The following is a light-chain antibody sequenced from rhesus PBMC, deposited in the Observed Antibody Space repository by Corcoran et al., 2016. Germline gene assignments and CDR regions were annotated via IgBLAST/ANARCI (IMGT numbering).Light chain of an antibody. CDR1: QSVSSY. CDR2: GAS. CDR3: LQSSNWPLT. J-gene: IGKJ4*01. Sequence: EIVMTQSPATLALSPGARATLSCRASQSVSSYLAWYQQKPGQAPRLLIYGASGRATGIPDRFSGSGSGTEFTLTISSREPEDVGVYFCLQSSNWPLTFGGGTKVEIK. V-gene: IGKV3-24*04.